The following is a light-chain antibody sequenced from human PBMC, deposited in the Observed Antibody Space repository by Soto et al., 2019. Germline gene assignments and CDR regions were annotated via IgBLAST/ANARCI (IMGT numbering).Light chain of an antibody. J-gene: IGLJ2*01. Sequence: QSVLTQPPSASGTPGQRVTISCSGDTYNIGSNFVYWYQQLPGTAPKLLIYRNDQRPSGVPDRFSGSRPGTSASLAIDGLRSEDEAEYYCAAWDDSLSGVVFGGGTQLTVL. CDR2: RND. CDR1: TYNIGSNF. CDR3: AAWDDSLSGVV. V-gene: IGLV1-47*01.